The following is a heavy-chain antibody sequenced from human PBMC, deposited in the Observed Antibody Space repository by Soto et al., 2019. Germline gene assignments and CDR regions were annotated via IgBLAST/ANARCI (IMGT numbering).Heavy chain of an antibody. CDR1: GFPFSTSA. CDR3: ARPLGYYDSSGYYYDGGPFDY. V-gene: IGHV3-23*01. CDR2: ISGTSDAA. D-gene: IGHD3-22*01. Sequence: EVQLLESGGGLVQPGGSLRLSCAASGFPFSTSAMNWVRQAPGKGLEWVSIISGTSDAAYYAESVKGRFTSSRDNSKNTLYLQMNSLRAEDTAVYYCARPLGYYDSSGYYYDGGPFDYWGQGTLVTVSS. J-gene: IGHJ4*02.